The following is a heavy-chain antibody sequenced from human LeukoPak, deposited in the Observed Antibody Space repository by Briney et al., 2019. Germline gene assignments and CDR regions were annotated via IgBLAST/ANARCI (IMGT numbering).Heavy chain of an antibody. CDR1: GFTFSSYS. Sequence: GGSLRLSCAASGFTFSSYSMNWVRQAPGKGLEWVSSISSSSSYIYYADSVKGRFTISRDNAKNSLYLQMNSLRAEDTAVYYCARVGYKWNDVYFFDYWGQGTLVTVSS. J-gene: IGHJ4*02. V-gene: IGHV3-21*01. CDR3: ARVGYKWNDVYFFDY. CDR2: ISSSSSYI. D-gene: IGHD1-1*01.